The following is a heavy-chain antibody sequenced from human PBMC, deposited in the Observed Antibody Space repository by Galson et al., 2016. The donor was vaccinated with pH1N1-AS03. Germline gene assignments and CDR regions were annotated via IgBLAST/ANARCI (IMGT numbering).Heavy chain of an antibody. CDR3: ATGRGYYYEY. Sequence: SLRLSCAASGFTFSNLWMHWVRQGPGKGLVWVARVNGDGSSTTYADPVKGRFTISRDNAKNTVYLQMISLRAEDTAVYYCATGRGYYYEYWGQGTLVTVSS. CDR2: VNGDGSST. V-gene: IGHV3-74*01. J-gene: IGHJ4*02. D-gene: IGHD3-10*01. CDR1: GFTFSNLW.